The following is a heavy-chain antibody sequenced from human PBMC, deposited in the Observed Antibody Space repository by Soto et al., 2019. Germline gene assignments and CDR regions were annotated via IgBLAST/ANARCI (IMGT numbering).Heavy chain of an antibody. D-gene: IGHD3-16*02. CDR2: IYYSGST. CDR3: ARDFTFGGVIVRSGAFDI. Sequence: SETLSLTCSVAGGYIGGGGDYWSWIRQHPGKGLEWIGYIYYSGSTYYNPSLKSRVTISVDTSKNQFSLKPSLWTAAGPARYFRARDFTFGGVIVRSGAFDIWGQGTMVTVSS. CDR1: GGYIGGGGDY. V-gene: IGHV4-31*03. J-gene: IGHJ3*02.